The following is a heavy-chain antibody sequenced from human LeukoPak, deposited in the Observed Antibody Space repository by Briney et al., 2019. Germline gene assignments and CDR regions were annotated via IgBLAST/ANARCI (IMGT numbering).Heavy chain of an antibody. CDR3: AGDYGSGSYYHY. V-gene: IGHV3-30*04. J-gene: IGHJ4*02. CDR2: ISYDGSNK. Sequence: GGSLRLSCAASGFTFSSYAMHWVRQAPGKGLEWVAVISYDGSNKYYADSVKGRFTISRDNAKNSLYLQMNSLRAEDTAVYYCAGDYGSGSYYHYWGQGTLVTVSS. D-gene: IGHD3-10*01. CDR1: GFTFSSYA.